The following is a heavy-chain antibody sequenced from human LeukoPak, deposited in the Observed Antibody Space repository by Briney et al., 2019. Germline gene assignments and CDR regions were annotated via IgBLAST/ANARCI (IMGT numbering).Heavy chain of an antibody. V-gene: IGHV4-34*01. CDR3: ARGRGTAYYDFWSGYPNWFDP. D-gene: IGHD3-3*01. CDR2: IDHSGST. Sequence: SETLSLTCAVYGGSFSGYYWSWIRQPPGKGLEWIGEIDHSGSTNYNPSLKSRVTISVDTSKNQFSLKLSSVTAADTAVYYCARGRGTAYYDFWSGYPNWFDPWGQGTLVTVSS. CDR1: GGSFSGYY. J-gene: IGHJ5*02.